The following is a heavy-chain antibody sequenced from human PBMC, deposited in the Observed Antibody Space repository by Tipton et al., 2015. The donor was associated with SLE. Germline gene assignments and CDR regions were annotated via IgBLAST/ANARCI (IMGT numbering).Heavy chain of an antibody. CDR3: ASGVEGGGFDY. Sequence: LRLSCTVSGGSISSYYWSWIRQPPGKGLEWIGSIYHSGSTYYNPSLKSRVTISVDTSKNQFSLKLSSVTAADTAVYYCASGVEGGGFDYWGQGTLVTVSS. D-gene: IGHD1-1*01. J-gene: IGHJ4*02. CDR1: GGSISSYY. V-gene: IGHV4-59*08. CDR2: IYHSGST.